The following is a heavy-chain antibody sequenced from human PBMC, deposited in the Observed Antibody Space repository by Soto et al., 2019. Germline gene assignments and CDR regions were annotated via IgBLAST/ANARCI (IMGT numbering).Heavy chain of an antibody. CDR1: GFTFSSYA. V-gene: IGHV3-64*01. CDR3: AREAGYCSSTSCYAGFDY. Sequence: EVQLVESGGGLVQPGGSLRLSCAASGFTFSSYAMHWVRQAPGKGLEYVSAISSNGGSTYYANSVKGRFTISRDNSKNTLHLQMGSLRAEDMAVYYCAREAGYCSSTSCYAGFDYWGQGTLVTVSS. D-gene: IGHD2-2*01. CDR2: ISSNGGST. J-gene: IGHJ4*02.